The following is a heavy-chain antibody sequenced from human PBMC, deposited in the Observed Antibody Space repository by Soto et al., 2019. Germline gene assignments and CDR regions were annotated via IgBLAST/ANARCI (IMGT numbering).Heavy chain of an antibody. V-gene: IGHV4-31*03. CDR1: GGSISSGGYY. CDR2: IYYSGST. D-gene: IGHD3-22*01. CDR3: ATLSYDSSGYTFDY. J-gene: IGHJ4*02. Sequence: PSETLSLTCTVSGGSISSGGYYWSWIRQHPGKGLEWIGYIYYSGSTYYNPSLKSRVTISVDTSKNQFSLKLSSVTAADTAVYYCATLSYDSSGYTFDYWGQGTLVTVSS.